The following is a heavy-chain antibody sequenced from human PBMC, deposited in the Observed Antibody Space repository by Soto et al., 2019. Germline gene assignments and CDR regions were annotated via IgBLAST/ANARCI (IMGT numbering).Heavy chain of an antibody. CDR3: ARISPYGDSALDY. D-gene: IGHD4-17*01. Sequence: PGGSLRLSCAASGFSFSRFSMNWVRQAPGKGLEWVSYISSSSSTIYYADSVKGRFTISRDNAKNSLYLQMNSLRDEDTAVYYCARISPYGDSALDYWGQGTLVTVSS. CDR1: GFSFSRFS. V-gene: IGHV3-48*02. J-gene: IGHJ4*02. CDR2: ISSSSSTI.